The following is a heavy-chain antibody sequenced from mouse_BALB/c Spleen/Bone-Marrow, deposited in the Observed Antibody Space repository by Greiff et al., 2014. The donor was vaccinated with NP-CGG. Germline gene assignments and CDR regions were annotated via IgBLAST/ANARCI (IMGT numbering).Heavy chain of an antibody. J-gene: IGHJ4*01. CDR2: IYPGTGSI. D-gene: IGHD3-1*01. Sequence: LQQSGSELVRPGASVKLSCKASGYTFTSYWMHWVKQRPGQGLEWLGNIYPGTGSIKYDEKFRSKATLTVDTSSSTAYMQRSSLTSEDSAVYYCTISGYVMDYWGQGTSVTVSS. CDR1: GYTFTSYW. V-gene: IGHV1S22*01. CDR3: TISGYVMDY.